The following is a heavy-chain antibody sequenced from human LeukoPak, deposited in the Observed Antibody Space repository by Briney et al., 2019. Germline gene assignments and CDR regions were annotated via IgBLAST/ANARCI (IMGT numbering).Heavy chain of an antibody. CDR2: IYHSGST. V-gene: IGHV4-4*02. CDR3: ARRGISQGYYMDV. Sequence: PSETLSLTCAVSGGSISSNNWWSWVRQPPGKGLEWIGEIYHSGSTNYNPSLKSRVTISVDKSNNQLSLKLSSVTAADTAVYYCARRGISQGYYMDVWGKGTTVTISS. CDR1: GGSISSNNW. J-gene: IGHJ6*03. D-gene: IGHD6-13*01.